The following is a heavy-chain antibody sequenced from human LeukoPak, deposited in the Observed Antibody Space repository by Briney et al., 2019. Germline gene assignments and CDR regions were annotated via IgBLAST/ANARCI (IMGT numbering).Heavy chain of an antibody. D-gene: IGHD4-17*01. CDR2: MSNSGENT. J-gene: IGHJ4*02. V-gene: IGHV3-30*18. CDR1: GFTFSSYS. CDR3: AKGGASVTRYVDY. Sequence: GGSLRLSCAASGFTFSSYSMQWVRQTPGKGLEWVGIMSNSGENTFYGEAVKGRFTISRDNSQNTLYLQMNSLRPEDTVVYYCAKGGASVTRYVDYWGQGTLVTVSS.